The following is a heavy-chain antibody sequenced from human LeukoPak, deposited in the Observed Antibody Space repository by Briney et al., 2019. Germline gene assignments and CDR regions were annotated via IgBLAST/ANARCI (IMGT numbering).Heavy chain of an antibody. CDR3: ARDYGDLNY. V-gene: IGHV4-39*01. D-gene: IGHD4-17*01. CDR2: IYYSGST. Sequence: PSETPSLTCTVSGGSISSSSYYWGWVRQPPGQGLEWIGSIYYSGSTYYNPSLKSRVTISVDTSKNQFSLKLSSVTAADTAVYYCARDYGDLNYWGQGTLVTVSS. CDR1: GGSISSSSYY. J-gene: IGHJ4*02.